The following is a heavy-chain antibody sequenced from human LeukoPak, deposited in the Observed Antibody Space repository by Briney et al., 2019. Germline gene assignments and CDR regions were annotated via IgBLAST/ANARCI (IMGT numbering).Heavy chain of an antibody. CDR1: GYSFTSYW. Sequence: GESLKISCKGSGYSFTSYWIGWVRQMPGKGLEWMGIIYPGDSDTRYSPSFQGQVTISADKSISTAYLRWSSLKASDTAMYYCARISGGIPPLDAFDIWGQGTMVTVSS. J-gene: IGHJ3*02. D-gene: IGHD3-16*01. CDR2: IYPGDSDT. V-gene: IGHV5-51*01. CDR3: ARISGGIPPLDAFDI.